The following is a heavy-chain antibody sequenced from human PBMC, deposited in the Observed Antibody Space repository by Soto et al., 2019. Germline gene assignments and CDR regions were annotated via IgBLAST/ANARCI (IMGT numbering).Heavy chain of an antibody. Sequence: QITLKESGPTLVKPTQTLTLTCTFSGFSLSTSGVGVGWIRQPPGKALEWLALIYWDDDKRYSPSLKSRLTITKDTLKNQVVLTMTNMDPVDTATYYCARLPRYCSGGSCYFFAFDIWGQGTMVTVSS. CDR1: GFSLSTSGVG. CDR3: ARLPRYCSGGSCYFFAFDI. V-gene: IGHV2-5*02. CDR2: IYWDDDK. J-gene: IGHJ3*02. D-gene: IGHD2-15*01.